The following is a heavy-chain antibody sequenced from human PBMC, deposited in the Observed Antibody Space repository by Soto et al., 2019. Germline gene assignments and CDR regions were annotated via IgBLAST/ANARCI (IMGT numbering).Heavy chain of an antibody. V-gene: IGHV4-30-4*01. Sequence: SETLSLTCTVSGGSISSGDYYWSWIRQPPGKGLEWIGYIYYSGSTYYNPSLKSRVTISVDTSKNQFSLKLSSVTAADTAVYYCDSVDIVNLVDYWGQGTLVTVSS. CDR1: GGSISSGDYY. CDR3: DSVDIVNLVDY. J-gene: IGHJ4*02. D-gene: IGHD5-12*01. CDR2: IYYSGST.